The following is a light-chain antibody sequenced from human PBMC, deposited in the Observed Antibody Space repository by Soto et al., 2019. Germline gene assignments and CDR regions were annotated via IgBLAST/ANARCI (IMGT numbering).Light chain of an antibody. V-gene: IGKV3-20*01. CDR1: QSVSSSY. J-gene: IGKJ4*01. CDR2: GAS. Sequence: EIVLTQSPGTLSLSPGEKATPSCRASQSVSSSYLAWYQQKPGQAPRLLIYGASSRATGIPDRFSGSGSGTDFTLTISRLEPEDFAVYYCQQYVSSPLTFGGGTKVDIK. CDR3: QQYVSSPLT.